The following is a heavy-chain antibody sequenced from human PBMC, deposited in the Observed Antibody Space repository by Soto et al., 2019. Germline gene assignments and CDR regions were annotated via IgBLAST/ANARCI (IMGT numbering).Heavy chain of an antibody. CDR2: ISAYNGNT. CDR3: AREEPWVDIFRNLASNGMDV. V-gene: IGHV1-18*01. D-gene: IGHD3-9*01. CDR1: DYTFTSYG. Sequence: QVQLVQSGAEVKKPGASVKVSCKASDYTFTSYGISWVRQAPGQGLEWMGWISAYNGNTNYAQKLQGRITMTTDTSTSTAYMELRSLRSDDTAVYYCAREEPWVDIFRNLASNGMDVWGQGTTVTVSS. J-gene: IGHJ6*02.